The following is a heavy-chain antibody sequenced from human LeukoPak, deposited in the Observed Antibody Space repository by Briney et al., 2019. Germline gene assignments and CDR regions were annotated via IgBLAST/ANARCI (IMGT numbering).Heavy chain of an antibody. Sequence: GASVKVSCKASGYTFTGYYMHWVRQAPGQGLEWMGWINPNSGGTNYAQKFQGRVTMTRDTSISTAYMELSRLRSDDTAVYYCARDIAGIAARLPYWGQGTLVTVSS. CDR1: GYTFTGYY. CDR2: INPNSGGT. CDR3: ARDIAGIAARLPY. J-gene: IGHJ4*02. D-gene: IGHD6-6*01. V-gene: IGHV1-2*02.